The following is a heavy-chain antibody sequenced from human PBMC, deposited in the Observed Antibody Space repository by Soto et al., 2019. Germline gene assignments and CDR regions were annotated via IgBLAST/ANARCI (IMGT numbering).Heavy chain of an antibody. Sequence: QVQLVQSGAEVKKPGSSVKVSCKASGGTISSYAISWVRQAPGQGLEWMGGIIPIFGTANYAQKFQGRVTITADESTSTAYMELSSLRSEDTAVYYCARATDPTTGPLNWYFDLWGRGTLVTVSS. CDR3: ARATDPTTGPLNWYFDL. D-gene: IGHD4-4*01. CDR2: IIPIFGTA. J-gene: IGHJ2*01. CDR1: GGTISSYA. V-gene: IGHV1-69*01.